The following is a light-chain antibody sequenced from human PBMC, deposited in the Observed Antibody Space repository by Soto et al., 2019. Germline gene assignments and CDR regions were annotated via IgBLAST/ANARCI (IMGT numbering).Light chain of an antibody. CDR3: CSYAGSYTHYV. Sequence: QSALTQPRSVSGSPGQSVTISCTGTSSDVGDYNYVSWYQQHPGNAPKLMIYDVSKRPSGVPDRFSGSKSGNTASLPISGLQAEDEADDYCCSYAGSYTHYVFDTGTKVTVL. V-gene: IGLV2-11*01. CDR2: DVS. CDR1: SSDVGDYNY. J-gene: IGLJ1*01.